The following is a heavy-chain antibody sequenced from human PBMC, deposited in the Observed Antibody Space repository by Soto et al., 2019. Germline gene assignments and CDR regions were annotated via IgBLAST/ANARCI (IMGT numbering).Heavy chain of an antibody. CDR3: ARNRYYDSSGYSSFDP. J-gene: IGHJ5*02. CDR2: INPSGGST. D-gene: IGHD3-22*01. Sequence: QVQLVQSGAEVKKPGASVKVSCKASGYTFTSYYMHWVRQAPGQGLEWMGIINPSGGSTSYAQKFQGRVAMTRATSTSTVYMELSSMRSEDTAVYYCARNRYYDSSGYSSFDPWGQGTLVTVSS. V-gene: IGHV1-46*01. CDR1: GYTFTSYY.